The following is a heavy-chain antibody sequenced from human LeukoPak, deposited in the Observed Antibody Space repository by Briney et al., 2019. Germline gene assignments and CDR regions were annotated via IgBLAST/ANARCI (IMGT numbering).Heavy chain of an antibody. CDR3: ARDPFAGFDP. V-gene: IGHV3-30-3*01. CDR2: ISYDGSNK. Sequence: GGSLRLSCAASGFTFSSYAMHWVRQAPGKGLEWVAVISYDGSNKYYADSVKGRFTISRDNSKNTLYLQMNSLRAEDTAVYYCARDPFAGFDPWGQGTLVNVSS. J-gene: IGHJ5*01. CDR1: GFTFSSYA.